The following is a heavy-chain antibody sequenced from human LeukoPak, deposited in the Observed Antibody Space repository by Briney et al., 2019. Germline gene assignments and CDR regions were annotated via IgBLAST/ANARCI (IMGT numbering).Heavy chain of an antibody. D-gene: IGHD1-1*01. CDR3: ATSSRYRVDY. CDR1: GGSISSGNW. Sequence: PSETLSFTCAVSGGSISSGNWWNWVRQPPGKGLEWIGEIYQSGSTNYNPSLKSRVTISVDKSKNHFSLRLSSVTAADTAVYYCATSSRYRVDYWGQGTLVTVSS. CDR2: IYQSGST. V-gene: IGHV4-4*02. J-gene: IGHJ4*02.